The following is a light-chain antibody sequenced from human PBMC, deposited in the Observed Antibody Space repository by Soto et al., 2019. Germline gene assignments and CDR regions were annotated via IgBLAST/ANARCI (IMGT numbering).Light chain of an antibody. CDR1: EGIRSS. V-gene: IGKV1D-13*01. CDR2: DAS. J-gene: IGKJ3*01. CDR3: QQFNNFPPT. Sequence: AIQLTQSPSSLSASVGDTVTITCRASEGIRSSLAWYQQRPETGPKLLIYDASTLDAGAPSRFSGSGSGTDFTLTIWSLQPEDFATYYCQQFNNFPPTCGPATKVDFK.